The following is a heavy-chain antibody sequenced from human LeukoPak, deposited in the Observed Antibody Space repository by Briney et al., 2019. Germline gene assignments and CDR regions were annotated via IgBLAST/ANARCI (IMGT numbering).Heavy chain of an antibody. CDR3: ARGEQLVRGLGWFDP. CDR2: IYYSGST. D-gene: IGHD6-13*01. V-gene: IGHV4-39*01. CDR1: GGSISSSSYY. J-gene: IGHJ5*02. Sequence: PSETLSLTCTVSGGSISSSSYYWGWIRQPPGKGLEWIGSIYYSGSTYYNPSLKSRVTISVDTSKNQFSLKMNSVTAADTAVYYCARGEQLVRGLGWFDPWGQGTLVTVSS.